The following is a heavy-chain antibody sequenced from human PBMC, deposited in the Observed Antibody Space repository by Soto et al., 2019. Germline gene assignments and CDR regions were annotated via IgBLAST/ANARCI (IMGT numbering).Heavy chain of an antibody. CDR3: ARGPRGQLSGMDV. J-gene: IGHJ6*02. D-gene: IGHD6-13*01. V-gene: IGHV4-4*07. CDR2: IFSSGTT. Sequence: LSLTCTVTDGSINSYYWRWVRQPAGKGLEWIGRIFSSGTTDYNPSLKRRVTMSIDTSKNRLSLRLRSVPAADTAVYYCARGPRGQLSGMDVWGQGTAVTVSS. CDR1: DGSINSYY.